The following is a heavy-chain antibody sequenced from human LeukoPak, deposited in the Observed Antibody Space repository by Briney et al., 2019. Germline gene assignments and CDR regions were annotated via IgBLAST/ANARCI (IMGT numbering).Heavy chain of an antibody. V-gene: IGHV3-30*18. CDR1: GFTFSRHG. D-gene: IGHD3-10*01. CDR2: ISYDGSNK. Sequence: GGSLRLSCAASGFTFSRHGMHWVRQAPGKGLEWVAVISYDGSNKHYADSVKGRFTISRDNSKNTLYLQMNSLRAEDTAVYYCAKDTMVRGVIVYYFDYWGQGTLVTVSS. CDR3: AKDTMVRGVIVYYFDY. J-gene: IGHJ4*02.